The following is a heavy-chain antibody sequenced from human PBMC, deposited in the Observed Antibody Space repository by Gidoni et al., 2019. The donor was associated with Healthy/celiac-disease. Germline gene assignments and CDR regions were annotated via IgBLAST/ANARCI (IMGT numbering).Heavy chain of an antibody. CDR1: GGSISSSSYY. CDR2: IYYSGST. J-gene: IGHJ4*02. Sequence: QLQLQESGPGLVKPSETLSLTCTVSGGSISSSSYYWGWIRQPPGKGLEWIGSIYYSGSTYYNPSLKSRVTISVDTSKNQFSLKLSSVTAADTAVYYCARARSGVANDYWGQGTLVTVSS. D-gene: IGHD2-15*01. CDR3: ARARSGVANDY. V-gene: IGHV4-39*01.